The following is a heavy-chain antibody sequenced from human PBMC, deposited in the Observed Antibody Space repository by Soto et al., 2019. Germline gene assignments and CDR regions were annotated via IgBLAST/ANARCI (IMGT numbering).Heavy chain of an antibody. V-gene: IGHV4-59*01. CDR3: ARRIVPAAYVDY. J-gene: IGHJ4*02. CDR1: GGSISSYY. D-gene: IGHD2-2*01. Sequence: SETLSLTCTVSGGSISSYYWSWIRQPPGKGLEWIGYIYYSGSTNYNPSLKSRVTISVDTSKNQFSLKLSSVTAADTAVYYCARRIVPAAYVDYWGQGTLVTVSS. CDR2: IYYSGST.